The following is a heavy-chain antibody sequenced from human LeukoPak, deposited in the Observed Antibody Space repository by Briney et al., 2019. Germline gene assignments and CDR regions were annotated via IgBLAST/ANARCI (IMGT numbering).Heavy chain of an antibody. CDR1: GYTFTSYY. D-gene: IGHD1-26*01. Sequence: ASVKVSCKASGYTFTSYYMHWVRQAPGQGLEWMGIINPSGVSTSYAQKFQGRVTMTRNTSISTAYMELSSLRSEDTAVYYCARGRRGPMGGNYYYYYYMDVWGKGTTVTISS. J-gene: IGHJ6*03. CDR3: ARGRRGPMGGNYYYYYYMDV. V-gene: IGHV1-46*01. CDR2: INPSGVST.